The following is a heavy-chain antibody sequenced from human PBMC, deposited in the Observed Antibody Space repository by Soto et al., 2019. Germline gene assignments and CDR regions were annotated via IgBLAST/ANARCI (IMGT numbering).Heavy chain of an antibody. CDR3: AVVPAANGHYGMGV. V-gene: IGHV1-3*01. CDR2: INAGNGNT. Sequence: ASVKVSCKASGYTFTSYAMHWVRQAPGQRLEWMGWINAGNGNTKYSQKFQGRFTISRDNAKNSLYLQMNSLRAEDTAVYYCAVVPAANGHYGMGVRGQGTTVTVSS. J-gene: IGHJ6*02. D-gene: IGHD2-2*01. CDR1: GYTFTSYA.